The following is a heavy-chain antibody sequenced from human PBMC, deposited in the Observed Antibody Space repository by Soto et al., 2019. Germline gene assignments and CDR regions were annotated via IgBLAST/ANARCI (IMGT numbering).Heavy chain of an antibody. CDR3: AKDVRYYDFWSGWGDY. D-gene: IGHD3-3*01. Sequence: QVQLVESGGGVVQPGRSLRLSCAASGFTFSSYGMHWVRQAPGKGLEWVAVISYDGSNKYYADSVKGRFTISRDNSKNTLYLQMNSLRAEDTAVYYCAKDVRYYDFWSGWGDYWGQGALVTVSS. J-gene: IGHJ4*02. CDR2: ISYDGSNK. V-gene: IGHV3-30*18. CDR1: GFTFSSYG.